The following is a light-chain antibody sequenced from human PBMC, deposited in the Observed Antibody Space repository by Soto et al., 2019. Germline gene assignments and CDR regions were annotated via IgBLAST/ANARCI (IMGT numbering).Light chain of an antibody. V-gene: IGKV1-5*01. Sequence: DIQMTQSPSTLSASVGVSVTITCRASQSTRNWLAWYQQKPGKAPKLLIYDASSLESGVPSRFSGSGSGTEFTLTISSLQPDDFATYYCQQYNSYWTFGQGTKVDIK. CDR3: QQYNSYWT. J-gene: IGKJ1*01. CDR1: QSTRNW. CDR2: DAS.